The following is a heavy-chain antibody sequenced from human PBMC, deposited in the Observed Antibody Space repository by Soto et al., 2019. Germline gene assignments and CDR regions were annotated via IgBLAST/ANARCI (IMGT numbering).Heavy chain of an antibody. CDR1: RYSFISYG. D-gene: IGHD6-6*01. Sequence: GASVKVSCKASRYSFISYGIHWVRQAPGQRLEWMGWINSGNGDTEYSQKFQGRVTITRDTSASTAYMELSSLRSEDTAVYYCARSIDSSSVFYYYYGMDVWGQGTTVTDSS. V-gene: IGHV1-3*01. J-gene: IGHJ6*02. CDR2: INSGNGDT. CDR3: ARSIDSSSVFYYYYGMDV.